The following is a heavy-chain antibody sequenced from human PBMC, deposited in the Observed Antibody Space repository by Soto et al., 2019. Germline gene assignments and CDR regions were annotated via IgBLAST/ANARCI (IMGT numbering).Heavy chain of an antibody. CDR3: ARDLGLQQLEPSNWFDP. D-gene: IGHD6-13*01. Sequence: GGSLRLSCAASGFTFSDYYMSWIRQAPGKGLEWVSYISSSGSTIYYADSVKGRFTISRDNAKNSLYLQMNSLRAEDTAVYYCARDLGLQQLEPSNWFDPWGQGTLVTVSS. CDR2: ISSSGSTI. J-gene: IGHJ5*02. V-gene: IGHV3-11*01. CDR1: GFTFSDYY.